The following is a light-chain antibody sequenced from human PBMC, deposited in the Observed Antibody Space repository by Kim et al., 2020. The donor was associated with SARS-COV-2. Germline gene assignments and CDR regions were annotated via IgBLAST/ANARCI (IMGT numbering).Light chain of an antibody. CDR2: GAS. CDR3: QQYGSSPWT. J-gene: IGKJ1*01. V-gene: IGKV3-20*01. Sequence: SAGERATLSCRASQSVSSSYLAWYQQKPGQAPRLLIYGASSRATGIPDRFSGSGSGTDFTLTISRLEPEDSAVYYCQQYGSSPWTFGQGTKVDIK. CDR1: QSVSSSY.